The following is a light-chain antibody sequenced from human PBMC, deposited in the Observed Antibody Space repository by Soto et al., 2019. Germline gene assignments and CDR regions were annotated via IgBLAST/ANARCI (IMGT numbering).Light chain of an antibody. CDR1: GSNVGASYD. CDR2: KNN. CDR3: QSYDNILSGPL. J-gene: IGLJ3*02. Sequence: QAVVTQPPSVSGAPGQTITMSCTGSGSNVGASYDVHWYQVLPGAGPRLLIYKNNNRPSGVPDRFSGSKSGTSASLAITGLRAEDEADYYCQSYDNILSGPLFGGGTKLIVL. V-gene: IGLV1-40*01.